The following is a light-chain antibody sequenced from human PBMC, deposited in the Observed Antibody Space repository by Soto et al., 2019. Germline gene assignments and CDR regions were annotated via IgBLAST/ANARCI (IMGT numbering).Light chain of an antibody. J-gene: IGKJ1*01. V-gene: IGKV3-20*01. Sequence: EIVLTQSPGTLSLSPGERATLSCRASQSVSSSYLAWYQQKPGQAPRLLIYAASSRATGIPDRFSGSGSGTDFTLTISRLEPDDLAVYYCQQYGSSRTFGQGTKVEIK. CDR1: QSVSSSY. CDR2: AAS. CDR3: QQYGSSRT.